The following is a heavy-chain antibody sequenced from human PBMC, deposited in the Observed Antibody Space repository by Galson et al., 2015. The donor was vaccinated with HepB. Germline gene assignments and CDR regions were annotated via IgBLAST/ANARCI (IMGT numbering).Heavy chain of an antibody. CDR3: AKDIGIQLWFWSGGGQGFDI. Sequence: SLRLSCAASGFTFSRYGMHWVRQAPGKGLEWVAVISYDGSNKYYADSVKGRFTISRDNSKNTLYLQMNSLRAEDTAVYYCAKDIGIQLWFWSGGGQGFDIWGQGTMVTVSS. CDR1: GFTFSRYG. V-gene: IGHV3-30*18. CDR2: ISYDGSNK. J-gene: IGHJ3*02. D-gene: IGHD5-18*01.